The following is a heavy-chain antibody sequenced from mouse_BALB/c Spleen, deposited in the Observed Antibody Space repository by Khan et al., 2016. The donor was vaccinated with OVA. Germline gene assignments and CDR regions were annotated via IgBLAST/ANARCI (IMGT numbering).Heavy chain of an antibody. CDR1: GFTFSTYS. J-gene: IGHJ3*01. V-gene: IGHV5-9-3*01. CDR3: ARSAYGNFDY. D-gene: IGHD2-1*01. Sequence: EVELVESGGGLVKPGGSLKLSCAASGFTFSTYSMSWVRQTPEKRLEWVATISSDGDYTYYPHNVTGRFTISRDNAKNTLYLQMSSLRSEDTAMYYCARSAYGNFDYWGQGTLVTVSA. CDR2: ISSDGDYT.